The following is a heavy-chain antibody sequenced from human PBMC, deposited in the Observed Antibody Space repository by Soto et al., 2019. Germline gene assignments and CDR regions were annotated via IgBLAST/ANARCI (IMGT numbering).Heavy chain of an antibody. J-gene: IGHJ4*02. CDR3: ARLDSVSPWRYFDN. D-gene: IGHD1-1*01. V-gene: IGHV3-74*01. CDR1: GFTFSSYW. CDR2: INSD. Sequence: PGGSLRLSSAASGFTFSSYWMHWVRQAPGKGLVWVSRINSDADSVKGRFTVSRDNSKNTLYLQMRSLRAEDTAVYYCARLDSVSPWRYFDNWGQGTLVTVYS.